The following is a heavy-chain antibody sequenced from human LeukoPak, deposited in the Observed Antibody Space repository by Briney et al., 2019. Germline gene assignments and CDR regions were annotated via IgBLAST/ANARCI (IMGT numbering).Heavy chain of an antibody. Sequence: SETLSLTCSVYGGFLNGYYWSWIRQPPGKGLEWIGEINHSGSTNYNPSLKSRVTMSLDTSKNQFSLRLNPVTPADMAVYYCARVPLRFLEPFDFWGQGTLVTVSS. V-gene: IGHV4-34*01. CDR1: GGFLNGYY. CDR2: INHSGST. CDR3: ARVPLRFLEPFDF. J-gene: IGHJ4*02. D-gene: IGHD3-3*01.